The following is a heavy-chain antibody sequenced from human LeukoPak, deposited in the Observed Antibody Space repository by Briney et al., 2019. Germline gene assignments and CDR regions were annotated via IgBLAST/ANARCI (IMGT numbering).Heavy chain of an antibody. CDR1: GYSISSGYY. D-gene: IGHD4-17*01. CDR2: IYHSGST. CDR3: ARARLRRNFDY. Sequence: SETLSLTCTVSGYSISSGYYWGWIRQPPGKGLEWIGNIYHSGSTNYNPSLKSRVTISVDTSKNQFSLKLSSVTAADTAVYYCARARLRRNFDYWGQGTLVTVSS. J-gene: IGHJ4*02. V-gene: IGHV4-38-2*02.